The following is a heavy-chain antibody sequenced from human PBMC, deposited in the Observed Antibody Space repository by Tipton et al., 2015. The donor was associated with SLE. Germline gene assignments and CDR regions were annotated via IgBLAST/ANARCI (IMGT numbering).Heavy chain of an antibody. CDR2: IYHSGNT. D-gene: IGHD3-22*01. V-gene: IGHV4-30-4*01. CDR3: ARLRSTGVGNRGYPDN. CDR1: GGSLSGGDYY. Sequence: TLSLTCTVSGGSLSGGDYYWGWIRQPPGKGLAWIGFIYHSGNTFYNPSLESRLTMSVDTSKNQFSLNLRSVTAADTAVYSCARLRSTGVGNRGYPDNWGRGTLVTVSS. J-gene: IGHJ4*02.